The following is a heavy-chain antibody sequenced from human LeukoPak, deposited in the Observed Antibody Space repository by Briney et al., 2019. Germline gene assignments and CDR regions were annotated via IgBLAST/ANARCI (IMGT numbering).Heavy chain of an antibody. D-gene: IGHD6-13*01. J-gene: IGHJ4*02. CDR3: ARGFSSSWQYYFDY. CDR1: SYSISSGYY. Sequence: SETLSLTCTVSSYSISSGYYWGWIRQPPGKGLEWIGSIYHSGSTYYNPSLKSRVTISVDTSKNQFSLKLSSVTAADTAVYYCARGFSSSWQYYFDYWGQGTLVTVSS. CDR2: IYHSGST. V-gene: IGHV4-38-2*02.